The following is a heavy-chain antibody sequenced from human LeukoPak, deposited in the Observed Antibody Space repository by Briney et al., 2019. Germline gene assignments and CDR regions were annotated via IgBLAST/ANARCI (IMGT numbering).Heavy chain of an antibody. CDR1: GGSITRNY. V-gene: IGHV4-59*01. CDR3: ARTGSTVTMLYPFDH. Sequence: SETLSLTCTVSGGSITRNYWNWIRQPPGKGLEWIGYIYYSGSTNYNPSLKSRVSISVDASKNQFSLKLSSVTAADTAVYYCARTGSTVTMLYPFDHWGQGTLVTVSS. J-gene: IGHJ4*02. D-gene: IGHD4-17*01. CDR2: IYYSGST.